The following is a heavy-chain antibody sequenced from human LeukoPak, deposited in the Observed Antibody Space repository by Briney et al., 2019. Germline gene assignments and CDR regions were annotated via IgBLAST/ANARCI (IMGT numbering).Heavy chain of an antibody. CDR1: DASISGHY. CDR3: AKDYYDRRGEAFDI. J-gene: IGHJ3*02. V-gene: IGHV4-59*11. D-gene: IGHD3-16*01. CDR2: ITYVGST. Sequence: SETLPLTCTVSDASISGHYLTWIRQPPGKGLEWIGYITYVGSTNYNASLKSRFTISVDTSKNQFSLQLSSVTAADTAVYYCAKDYYDRRGEAFDIWGQGTMVTVSS.